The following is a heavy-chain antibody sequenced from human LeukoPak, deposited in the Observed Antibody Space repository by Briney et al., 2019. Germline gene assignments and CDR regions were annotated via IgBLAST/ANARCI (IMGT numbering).Heavy chain of an antibody. CDR1: GFTFDDYA. D-gene: IGHD3-10*01. CDR3: ARGDYHGPGGHADY. J-gene: IGHJ4*02. Sequence: GGSLRLFCVASGFTFDDYAMHWVRQAPGKGLEWVSGISWNSAIIDYAGSVKGRFTISRDNAKNSLYLQMNSLRAEDTALYYCARGDYHGPGGHADYWGQGTLVTVSS. CDR2: ISWNSAII. V-gene: IGHV3-9*01.